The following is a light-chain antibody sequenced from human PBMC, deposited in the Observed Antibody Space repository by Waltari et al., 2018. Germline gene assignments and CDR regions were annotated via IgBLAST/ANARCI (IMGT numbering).Light chain of an antibody. J-gene: IGKJ1*01. Sequence: EIVMTQSPATLSVSPGDRAPLSCRASQGISSDLAWYQQKPGQAPRLLIFGASTRATGVPARFSVSGSGTEFTLTISSLQSEDFGVYYCQQSKIWPAFGQGTKVEIK. CDR2: GAS. CDR1: QGISSD. CDR3: QQSKIWPA. V-gene: IGKV3-15*01.